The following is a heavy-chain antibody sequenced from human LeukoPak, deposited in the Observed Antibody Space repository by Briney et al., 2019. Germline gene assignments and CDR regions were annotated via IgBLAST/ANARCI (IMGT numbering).Heavy chain of an antibody. CDR1: GFTFSSYS. Sequence: PGGSLRLSCAASGFTFSSYSMNWVRQAPGKGLEWVSSISSSSSYIYYADSVKGRFTISRDNAKNSLYLQMNSLRAEDTAVYYCARDRPYYYDSSGYRSWGQGTLVTVSS. CDR2: ISSSSSYI. D-gene: IGHD3-22*01. CDR3: ARDRPYYYDSSGYRS. J-gene: IGHJ4*02. V-gene: IGHV3-21*01.